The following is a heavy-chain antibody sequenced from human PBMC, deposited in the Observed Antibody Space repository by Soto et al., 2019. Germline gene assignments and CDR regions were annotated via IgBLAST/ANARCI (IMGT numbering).Heavy chain of an antibody. Sequence: ASLKVSCKASGYTFTGYYMHWLRQAPGQGLEWMGWINPNSGGTNYAQKFQGWVTMIRDTSISTAYMELSRLRSDDTAVYYCARSSGYYSYYYYYYGMDVWGQGTTVTVSS. CDR2: INPNSGGT. V-gene: IGHV1-2*04. D-gene: IGHD3-3*01. CDR3: ARSSGYYSYYYYYYGMDV. J-gene: IGHJ6*02. CDR1: GYTFTGYY.